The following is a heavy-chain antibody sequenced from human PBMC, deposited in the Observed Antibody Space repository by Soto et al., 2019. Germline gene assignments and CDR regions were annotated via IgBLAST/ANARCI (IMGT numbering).Heavy chain of an antibody. J-gene: IGHJ4*02. CDR3: ARVYCSGGSCYSIDY. CDR1: GYTFTSYY. Sequence: QVQLVQSGAEVKKPGASVKVSCKASGYTFTSYYMHWVRQAPGQGLERMGIINPSGSTSYAQKFQGRVTMTRDTSTSTVYMELSSLRSGDTAVYYCARVYCSGGSCYSIDYWGQGTLVTVSS. CDR2: INPSGST. D-gene: IGHD2-15*01. V-gene: IGHV1-46*03.